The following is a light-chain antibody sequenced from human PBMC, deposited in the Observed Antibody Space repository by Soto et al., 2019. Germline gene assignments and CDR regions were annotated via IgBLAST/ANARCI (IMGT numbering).Light chain of an antibody. CDR1: QDISNY. CDR3: QRYNSAPWT. CDR2: AAS. V-gene: IGKV1-27*01. Sequence: DIQMTQSPSSLSASVGDRVTITCRASQDISNYLAWYQQKPGKVPKPLIYAASTLQSGVPSRFSGSESGTDFTLTITSLQPEDVATYYCQRYNSAPWTFGQGTKVEIK. J-gene: IGKJ1*01.